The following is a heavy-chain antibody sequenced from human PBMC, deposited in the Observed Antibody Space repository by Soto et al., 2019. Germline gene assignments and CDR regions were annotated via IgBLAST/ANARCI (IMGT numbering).Heavy chain of an antibody. D-gene: IGHD3-3*01. CDR3: ARGSGYPYYFDY. V-gene: IGHV4-59*01. J-gene: IGHJ4*02. Sequence: PSETLSLTCPVSGGSISSYYWSWIRQPPGKGLEWIGYIYYSGSTNYNPSLKSRVTISVDTSKNQFSLKLSSVTAADTAVYYCARGSGYPYYFDYWGQGTPVTVSS. CDR2: IYYSGST. CDR1: GGSISSYY.